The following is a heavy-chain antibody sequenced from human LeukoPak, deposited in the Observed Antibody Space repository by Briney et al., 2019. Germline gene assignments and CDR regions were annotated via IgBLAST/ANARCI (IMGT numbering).Heavy chain of an antibody. CDR3: ARRFGELFGASDYYYYMDV. CDR2: IYPGDSDT. J-gene: IGHJ6*03. Sequence: GESLKISCKGSGYSFTSYWIGWVRQMPGKGLEWMGIIYPGDSDTRYSPSFQGQVTISADKSISTAYLQWSSLKASDTAMYYCARRFGELFGASDYYYYMDVWGKGTTVTISS. CDR1: GYSFTSYW. V-gene: IGHV5-51*01. D-gene: IGHD3-10*01.